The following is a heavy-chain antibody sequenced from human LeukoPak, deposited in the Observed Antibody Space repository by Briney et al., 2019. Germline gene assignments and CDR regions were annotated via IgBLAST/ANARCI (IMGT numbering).Heavy chain of an antibody. CDR3: ARERGNVFRI. CDR1: GDNVSSNSAA. D-gene: IGHD3-10*02. CDR2: TYFTSKWYN. J-gene: IGHJ3*02. Sequence: SQTLSLTCAISGDNVSSNSAAWNWIRQSPSRGLEWLGRTYFTSKWYNDYAVSVKGRITINPDTSKNHFSLQLNSVTPEDTAVYFCARERGNVFRIWSQGTMVTVSS. V-gene: IGHV6-1*01.